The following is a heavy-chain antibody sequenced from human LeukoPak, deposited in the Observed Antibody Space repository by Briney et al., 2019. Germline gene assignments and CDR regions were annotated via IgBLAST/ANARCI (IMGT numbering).Heavy chain of an antibody. V-gene: IGHV4-31*03. J-gene: IGHJ5*02. D-gene: IGHD5-24*01. CDR2: IYYSGSR. CDR3: ARDLGRDGLNLRNWIDP. CDR1: GGSINSGDYY. Sequence: SETLSLTCTVSGGSINSGDYYWSWIRQHPGKGLEWIGYIYYSGSRYYNPSLKSRASISVDTSKNQFSLNLSSVTAADTALYYCARDLGRDGLNLRNWIDPWGQGTLVTVSS.